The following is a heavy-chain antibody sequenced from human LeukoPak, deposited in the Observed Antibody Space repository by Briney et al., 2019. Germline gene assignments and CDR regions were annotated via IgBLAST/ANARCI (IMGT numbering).Heavy chain of an antibody. J-gene: IGHJ3*02. CDR2: IHYSGST. CDR3: ARRGYYDSSGYYYGVHAFDI. CDR1: GGSISSSSYY. Sequence: SETLSLTCTVSGGSISSSSYYWGWIRQPPGKGLEWIGSIHYSGSTNYNPSLKSRVIISVDTSKNQFSLKLSSVTAADTAVYYCARRGYYDSSGYYYGVHAFDIWGQGTMVTVSS. V-gene: IGHV4-39*07. D-gene: IGHD3-22*01.